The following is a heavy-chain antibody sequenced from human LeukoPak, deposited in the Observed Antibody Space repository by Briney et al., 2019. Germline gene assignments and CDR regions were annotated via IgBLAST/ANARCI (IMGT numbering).Heavy chain of an antibody. CDR2: INHGGST. CDR3: ATNPGGYCSSSNCYGEAP. V-gene: IGHV4-34*01. CDR1: GGSFSGYY. Sequence: PSETLSLTCAVYGGSFSGYYWSWIRQPPGKGLEWIGEINHGGSTNYNPSLKSRVTISVDTSRKQFSLKLSSVTAADLAVYYCATNPGGYCSSSNCYGEAPWGQGTLVTVSS. D-gene: IGHD2-2*01. J-gene: IGHJ5*02.